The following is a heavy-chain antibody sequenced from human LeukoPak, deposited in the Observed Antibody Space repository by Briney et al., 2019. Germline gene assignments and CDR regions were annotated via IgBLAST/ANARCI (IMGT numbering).Heavy chain of an antibody. CDR3: ARVPKLGSSYYFDY. V-gene: IGHV3-21*01. CDR1: GFTFSSYS. J-gene: IGHJ4*02. CDR2: ISSSSSYI. D-gene: IGHD7-27*01. Sequence: GGSLRLSCAASGFTFSSYSMNWVRQAPGKGLEWVSSISSSSSYIYYADSVKGRFTISRDNAKNSLYLQMNSLRAEDTAVYYCARVPKLGSSYYFDYWGQGTLVTVSS.